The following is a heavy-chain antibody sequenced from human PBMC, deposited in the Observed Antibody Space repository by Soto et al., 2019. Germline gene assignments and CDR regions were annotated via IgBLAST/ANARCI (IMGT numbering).Heavy chain of an antibody. Sequence: GGSLRLSCAASGFTFNIYALHWVRQAPGKGLEWVAVISFDGTKKYYSDSVKGRFTISGDNLKNTLYLQMNNLRVEDAALYFCAREDDYGYRYINYGLDVWGQGTTVTVSS. CDR3: AREDDYGYRYINYGLDV. J-gene: IGHJ6*02. V-gene: IGHV3-30-3*01. D-gene: IGHD4-17*01. CDR1: GFTFNIYA. CDR2: ISFDGTKK.